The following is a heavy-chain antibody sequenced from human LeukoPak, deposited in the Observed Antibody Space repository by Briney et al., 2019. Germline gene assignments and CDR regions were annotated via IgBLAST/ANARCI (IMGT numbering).Heavy chain of an antibody. D-gene: IGHD3-3*01. V-gene: IGHV4-34*01. CDR1: GGSISSYY. J-gene: IGHJ4*02. CDR3: ARAKSGYDFWSGYSTPFDY. Sequence: PSETLSLTCTVSGGSISSYYWSWIRQPPGKGLEWIGEINHSGSTNYNPSLKSRVTISVDTSKNQFSLKLSSVTAADTAVYYCARAKSGYDFWSGYSTPFDYWGQGTLVTVSS. CDR2: INHSGST.